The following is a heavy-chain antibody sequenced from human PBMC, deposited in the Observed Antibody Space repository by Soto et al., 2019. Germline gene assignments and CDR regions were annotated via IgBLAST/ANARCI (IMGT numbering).Heavy chain of an antibody. J-gene: IGHJ4*02. Sequence: SETLSLTCTVSGGSISSYYWSWIRQPPGKGLEWIGYIYYSGSTNYNPSLKSRVTISVDTSKNQFSLKLSSVTAADTAVYYCARVTVAGTSFDYWGQGTLVTVSS. CDR1: GGSISSYY. V-gene: IGHV4-59*01. D-gene: IGHD6-19*01. CDR3: ARVTVAGTSFDY. CDR2: IYYSGST.